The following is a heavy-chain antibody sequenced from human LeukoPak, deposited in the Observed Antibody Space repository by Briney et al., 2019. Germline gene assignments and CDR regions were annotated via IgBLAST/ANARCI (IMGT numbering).Heavy chain of an antibody. Sequence: SETLSLTCSVSGDSISYFYWSWIRQAAGKGLEWIGRISGSGSTDYNASLKSRVTMSVDTSKNQLSLKVISVTAADTAVYYCARGVVITFGGAADYWGQGTLVTVSS. CDR1: GDSISYFY. J-gene: IGHJ4*02. V-gene: IGHV4-4*07. D-gene: IGHD3-16*01. CDR2: ISGSGST. CDR3: ARGVVITFGGAADY.